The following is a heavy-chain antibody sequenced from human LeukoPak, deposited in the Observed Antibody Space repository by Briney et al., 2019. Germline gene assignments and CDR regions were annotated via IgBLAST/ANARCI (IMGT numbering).Heavy chain of an antibody. D-gene: IGHD6-13*01. J-gene: IGHJ4*02. CDR3: ATAVAAAGKGDY. V-gene: IGHV1-24*01. CDR2: FDPEDGET. CDR1: GYTLTELS. Sequence: ASVKVSCKVSGYTLTELSMHRVRQAPGKGLEWMGGFDPEDGETIYAQKFQGRVTMTEDTSTDTAYMELSSLRSEDTAVYYCATAVAAAGKGDYWGQGTLVTVSS.